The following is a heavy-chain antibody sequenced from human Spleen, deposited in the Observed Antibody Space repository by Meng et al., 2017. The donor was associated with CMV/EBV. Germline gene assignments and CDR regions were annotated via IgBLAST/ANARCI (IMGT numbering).Heavy chain of an antibody. Sequence: WVRQAPGQGLEWMGWISAYNGNTNYAQKLKGRVTMTTYTSTSTAYMELRSLRSDDTAVYYWALGWGGARIGYYDFWSGFYYYGMDVWGQGTTVTVSS. V-gene: IGHV1-18*01. D-gene: IGHD3-3*01. J-gene: IGHJ6*02. CDR3: ALGWGGARIGYYDFWSGFYYYGMDV. CDR2: ISAYNGNT.